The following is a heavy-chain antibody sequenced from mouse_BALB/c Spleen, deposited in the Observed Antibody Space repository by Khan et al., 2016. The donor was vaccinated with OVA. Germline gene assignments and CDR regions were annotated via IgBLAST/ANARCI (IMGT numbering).Heavy chain of an antibody. Sequence: LQQSGAELAKPGASVKMSCKASGYTFTNYWMHWVKQRPGQGLEWIGYIDPTTGYTEYNQKFKDKATLTADKSSSTAYMQLSSLTSEGSAVYYCTSHGSNYTWFWYWGQGTLVTVSA. CDR1: GYTFTNYW. V-gene: IGHV1-7*01. J-gene: IGHJ3*01. D-gene: IGHD1-1*01. CDR2: IDPTTGYT. CDR3: TSHGSNYTWFWY.